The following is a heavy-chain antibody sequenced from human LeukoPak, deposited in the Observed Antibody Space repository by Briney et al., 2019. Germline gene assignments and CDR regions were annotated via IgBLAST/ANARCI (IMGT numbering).Heavy chain of an antibody. CDR3: ARDSFRVAARRGGYYYYYYMDV. J-gene: IGHJ6*03. Sequence: GGSLRLSCAASGFTFSSYAMHWVRQAPGKGLEWVAVISYDGSNKYYADSVKGRFTISRDNSKNTLYLQMNSLRAEDTAVYYCARDSFRVAARRGGYYYYYYMDVWGKGTTVTVSS. V-gene: IGHV3-30-3*01. CDR1: GFTFSSYA. D-gene: IGHD6-6*01. CDR2: ISYDGSNK.